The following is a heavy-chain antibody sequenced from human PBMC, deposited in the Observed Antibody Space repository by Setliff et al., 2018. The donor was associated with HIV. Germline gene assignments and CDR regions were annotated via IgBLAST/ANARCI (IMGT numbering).Heavy chain of an antibody. J-gene: IGHJ4*02. Sequence: SETLSLTCAVYGGSFSGYYWSWIRQPPGKGLEWIGEIYHGGSTNYNPSLKSRVAISLDTSKNQFSLKLRSVTAADTAVYYCARDKRFGYDYGGYDYWGQGTLVTVSS. CDR3: ARDKRFGYDYGGYDY. CDR2: IYHGGST. CDR1: GGSFSGYY. D-gene: IGHD5-12*01. V-gene: IGHV4-34*01.